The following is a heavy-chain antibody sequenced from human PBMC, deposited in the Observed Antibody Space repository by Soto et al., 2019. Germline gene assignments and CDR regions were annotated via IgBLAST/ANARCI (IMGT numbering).Heavy chain of an antibody. V-gene: IGHV1-69*13. CDR2: IIPIFGTA. J-gene: IGHJ6*04. Sequence: SVKVSCKASGGTFSSYAISWVRQAPGQGLEWMGGIIPIFGTANYAQKFQGRVTITADESTSTAYMELSSLRSEDTAVYYCAFLAGGSSSTHYYYSVRAVWGKGTTVTVSS. D-gene: IGHD6-6*01. CDR3: AFLAGGSSSTHYYYSVRAV. CDR1: GGTFSSYA.